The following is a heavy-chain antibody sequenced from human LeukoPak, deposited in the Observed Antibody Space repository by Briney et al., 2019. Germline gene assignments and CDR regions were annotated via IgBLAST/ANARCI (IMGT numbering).Heavy chain of an antibody. D-gene: IGHD6-19*01. V-gene: IGHV4-59*01. CDR3: ARGYSSGCVLS. J-gene: IGHJ4*02. CDR2: IYYSGSI. CDR1: GGSISSDY. Sequence: SETLSLTCTVSGGSISSDYWSWIRQPPGKGLEWIGYIYYSGSINYNPSLKSRVTISVDTSKNQFSLKLSSVTAADTAVYYCARGYSSGCVLSWGQGTLVTVSS.